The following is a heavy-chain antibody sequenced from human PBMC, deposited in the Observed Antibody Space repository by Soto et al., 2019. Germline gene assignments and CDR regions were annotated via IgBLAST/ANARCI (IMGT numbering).Heavy chain of an antibody. D-gene: IGHD6-6*01. J-gene: IGHJ6*02. CDR3: ARARYSSSSGFSGSYYYYGMDV. V-gene: IGHV1-69*13. Sequence: WASVKVSCKASGGTFSSYAISWVRQAPGQGLEWMGGIIPIFGTANYAQKFQGRVTITADESTSAAYMELSSLRSEDTAVYYCARARYSSSSGFSGSYYYYGMDVWGQGTTVTVSS. CDR1: GGTFSSYA. CDR2: IIPIFGTA.